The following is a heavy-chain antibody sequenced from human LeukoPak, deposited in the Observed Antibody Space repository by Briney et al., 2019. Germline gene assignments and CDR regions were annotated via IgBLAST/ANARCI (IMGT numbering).Heavy chain of an antibody. J-gene: IGHJ4*02. CDR3: ARDRRGYSGNYFDY. CDR2: IYSGGST. CDR1: GFTVRSNY. D-gene: IGHD5-12*01. V-gene: IGHV3-53*01. Sequence: GGSLRLSCAASGFTVRSNYMSWVRQAPGKGLEWVSVIYSGGSTYYADSVKGRFTISRDNAKNSLYLQMNSLRAEDTAVYYCARDRRGYSGNYFDYWGQGTLVTVSS.